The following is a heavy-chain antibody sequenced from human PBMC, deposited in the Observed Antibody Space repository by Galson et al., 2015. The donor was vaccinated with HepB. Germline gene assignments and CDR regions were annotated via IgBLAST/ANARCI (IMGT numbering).Heavy chain of an antibody. CDR2: IYSDGST. V-gene: IGHV3-53*04. CDR3: AREVSVAAYYYGMDV. J-gene: IGHJ6*02. Sequence: SLRLSCAASGFTVSNNYMSWVRQAPGKGLEWVSVIYSDGSTYYADSVKGRFTISRQNTKNTLYLQMNSLRAEDTAFYYCAREVSVAAYYYGMDVWGQGTTVTVSS. D-gene: IGHD6-19*01. CDR1: GFTVSNNY.